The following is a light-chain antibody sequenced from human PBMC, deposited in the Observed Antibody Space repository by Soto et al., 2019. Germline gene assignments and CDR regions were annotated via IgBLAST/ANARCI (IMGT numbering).Light chain of an antibody. CDR1: ALGKQY. J-gene: IGLJ1*01. CDR3: ISYTGSSTSYV. V-gene: IGLV3-25*02. Sequence: SYELTQPPSVSVSPGQTARITCSGDALGKQYAYWYQQKPGQAPVLVIYKGSERPSGIPERFSGSSSGTTVTLTISGVQAEDEADYYCISYTGSSTSYVFGTGTKVT. CDR2: KGS.